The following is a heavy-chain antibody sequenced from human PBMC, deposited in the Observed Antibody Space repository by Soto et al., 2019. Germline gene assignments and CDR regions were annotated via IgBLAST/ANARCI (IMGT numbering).Heavy chain of an antibody. CDR2: IWYDGSNK. J-gene: IGHJ4*02. CDR1: GFTFSNYG. V-gene: IGHV3-33*01. Sequence: QVQLVESGGGVVQPGTSLRLSCAASGFTFSNYGMHWVRQAPGKGLEWVAIIWYDGSNKYYADSVKGRFTISRDNSKNTLYLQMNSLRAEDTAVYYCAREDGSGYYSRWGQGTLVTVPS. D-gene: IGHD3-22*01. CDR3: AREDGSGYYSR.